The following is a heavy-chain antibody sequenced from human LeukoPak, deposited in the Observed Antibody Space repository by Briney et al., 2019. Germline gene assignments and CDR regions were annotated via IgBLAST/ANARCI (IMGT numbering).Heavy chain of an antibody. CDR2: IYHSGRT. D-gene: IGHD3-10*01. J-gene: IGHJ4*02. Sequence: SETLSLTCTVSGYSISSGYYWGWIRQPPGKGLEWIGSIYHSGRTFYNPSLKSRVTISVDTSKNQFSLRLSSVTAADTAVYYCARSVWFGELPAFDYWGQGTLVTVSS. V-gene: IGHV4-38-2*02. CDR3: ARSVWFGELPAFDY. CDR1: GYSISSGYY.